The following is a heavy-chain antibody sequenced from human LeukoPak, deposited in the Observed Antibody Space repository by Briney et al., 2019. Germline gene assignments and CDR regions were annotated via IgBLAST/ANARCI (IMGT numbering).Heavy chain of an antibody. CDR3: ARDTYSSSGEYYFDY. CDR1: GGTFSSYA. D-gene: IGHD6-13*01. CDR2: IIPIFGTA. Sequence: SVKVSCKASGGTFSSYAISWVRQAPGQGLEWMGGIIPIFGTANYAQKFQGRVTITADESTSTAYVELSSLRSEDTAVYYCARDTYSSSGEYYFDYWGQGTLVTVSS. V-gene: IGHV1-69*13. J-gene: IGHJ4*02.